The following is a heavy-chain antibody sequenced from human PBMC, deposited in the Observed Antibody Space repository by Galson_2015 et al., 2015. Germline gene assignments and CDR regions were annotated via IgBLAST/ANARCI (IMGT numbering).Heavy chain of an antibody. D-gene: IGHD3-3*01. CDR2: ISYDGSNK. V-gene: IGHV3-30*03. CDR3: ARVGGELRFLEWLFGY. J-gene: IGHJ4*02. Sequence: SLRLSCAASGFTFSSYSMNWVRQAPGKGLEWVAVISYDGSNKYYADSVKGRFTISRDNSKNTLYLQMNSLRAEDTAVYYCARVGGELRFLEWLFGYWGQGTLVTVSS. CDR1: GFTFSSYS.